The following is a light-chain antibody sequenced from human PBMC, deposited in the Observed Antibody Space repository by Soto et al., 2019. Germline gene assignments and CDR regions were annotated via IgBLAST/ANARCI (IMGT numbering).Light chain of an antibody. V-gene: IGKV1-5*01. J-gene: IGKJ1*01. Sequence: EIQMTQSPATLSASVGDRVTITCRASHNIYSWLAWYQQKPGKAPRLLIHDASSLESCVPARFSGSGSGTEFTLTISSLQPADFATYYCQQFYSYPWTFGQGTKVDIK. CDR3: QQFYSYPWT. CDR1: HNIYSW. CDR2: DAS.